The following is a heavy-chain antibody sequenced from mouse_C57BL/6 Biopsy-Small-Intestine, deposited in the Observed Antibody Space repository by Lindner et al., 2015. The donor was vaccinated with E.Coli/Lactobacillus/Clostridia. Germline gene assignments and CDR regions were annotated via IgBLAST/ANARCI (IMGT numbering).Heavy chain of an antibody. CDR1: GYAFSSSW. CDR3: AERTRFAY. J-gene: IGHJ3*01. Sequence: VQLQESGPELVKPGASVKISCKASGYAFSSSWMNWVKQRPGKGLEWIGRIFPGDGDTTYNGKFQGKATLTADKSSSTVYMQLSSLTSEDSAVYFCAERTRFAYWGQGTLVTVSA. CDR2: IFPGDGDT. V-gene: IGHV1-82*01.